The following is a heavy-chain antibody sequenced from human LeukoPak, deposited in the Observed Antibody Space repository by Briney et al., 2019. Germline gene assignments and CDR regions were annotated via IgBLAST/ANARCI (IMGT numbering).Heavy chain of an antibody. Sequence: ETLSLTCTVSGGSISSYYWSWIRQPAGKGLEWIGRIYTSGSTNYNPSLKSRVTMSVDTSRNQFSLKLNSLTAADTAVYYCARGSSAPRWFPFDYWGQGTLVTVSS. CDR1: GGSISSYY. J-gene: IGHJ4*02. CDR2: IYTSGST. V-gene: IGHV4-4*07. CDR3: ARGSSAPRWFPFDY. D-gene: IGHD4-23*01.